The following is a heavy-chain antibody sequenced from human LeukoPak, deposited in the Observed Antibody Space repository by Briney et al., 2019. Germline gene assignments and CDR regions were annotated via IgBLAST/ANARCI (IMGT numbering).Heavy chain of an antibody. J-gene: IGHJ5*02. D-gene: IGHD2-2*01. CDR1: GGSISSGSYY. Sequence: SETLSLTCTVSGGSISSGSYYWSWIRQPAGKGLEWIGRIYTSGSTNYNPSLKSRVTISVDTSKYQFSLKLSSVTAADTAVYYCARAGYCSSTSCWMARHWDNWFDPWGQGTLVTVSS. CDR2: IYTSGST. CDR3: ARAGYCSSTSCWMARHWDNWFDP. V-gene: IGHV4-61*02.